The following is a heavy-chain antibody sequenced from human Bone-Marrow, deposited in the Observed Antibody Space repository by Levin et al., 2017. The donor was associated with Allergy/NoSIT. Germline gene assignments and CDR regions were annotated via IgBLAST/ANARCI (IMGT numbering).Heavy chain of an antibody. CDR2: ISYDGSNK. D-gene: IGHD6-19*01. V-gene: IGHV3-30*18. J-gene: IGHJ4*02. CDR1: GFTFSGYG. Sequence: GGSLRLSCAASGFTFSGYGMHWVRQAPGKGLEWVAVISYDGSNKYYADSVKGRFTISRDNSKNTLYLQMTSLRAEDTAIYYCAKGRITIAVATPPFDYWGQGTLVTVSS. CDR3: AKGRITIAVATPPFDY.